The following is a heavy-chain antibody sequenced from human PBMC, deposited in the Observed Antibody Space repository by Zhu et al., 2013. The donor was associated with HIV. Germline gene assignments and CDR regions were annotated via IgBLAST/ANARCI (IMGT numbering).Heavy chain of an antibody. CDR1: GYTFTGYY. CDR3: ARDLGIAAAGLGGVYYGMDV. Sequence: QVQLVQSGAEVKKPGASVKVSCKASGYTFTGYYMHWVRQAPGQGLEWMGWINPNSGGTNYAQKFQGWVTMTRDTSISTAYMELSRLRSDDTAVYYCARDLGIAAAGLGGVYYGMDVWGQGTTVTVSS. J-gene: IGHJ6*02. V-gene: IGHV1-2*04. D-gene: IGHD6-13*01. CDR2: INPNSGGT.